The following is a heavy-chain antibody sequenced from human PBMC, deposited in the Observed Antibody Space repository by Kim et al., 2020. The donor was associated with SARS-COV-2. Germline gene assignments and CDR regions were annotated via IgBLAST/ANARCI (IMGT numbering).Heavy chain of an antibody. J-gene: IGHJ4*02. CDR2: ISGSGGST. V-gene: IGHV3-23*01. D-gene: IGHD6-13*01. CDR1: GFTFSSYA. CDR3: ANPRGIAAAGIDY. Sequence: GGSLSLSCAASGFTFSSYAMRWVRQAPGKGLEWVSAISGSGGSTYYADSVKGRFTISRDNSKNTLYLQMNSLRAEDTAVYYWANPRGIAAAGIDYWGQGTLVTVSS.